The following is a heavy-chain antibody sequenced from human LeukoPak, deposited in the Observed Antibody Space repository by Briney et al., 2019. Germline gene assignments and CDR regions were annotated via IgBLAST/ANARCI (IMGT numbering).Heavy chain of an antibody. V-gene: IGHV3-66*01. Sequence: GGSLRLSCAASGFTVSSNYMSWVRQAPGKALEWVSVIYSGGSTYYADSVKGRFTISRDNSKNTLYLQMNSLRAEDTAVYYCARDVAITFGGVIGYFDYWGQGTLVTVSS. CDR3: ARDVAITFGGVIGYFDY. D-gene: IGHD3-16*01. CDR1: GFTVSSNY. CDR2: IYSGGST. J-gene: IGHJ4*02.